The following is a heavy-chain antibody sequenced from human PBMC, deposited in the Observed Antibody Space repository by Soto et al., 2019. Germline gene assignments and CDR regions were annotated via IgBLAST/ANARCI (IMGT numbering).Heavy chain of an antibody. CDR1: GGSVSSGSYY. V-gene: IGHV4-61*01. CDR2: IYYSGST. Sequence: QVQLQESGPGLVKPSETLSLTCTVSGGSVSSGSYYWSWIRQPPGKGLEWIGYIYYSGSTNYNPSLKRRVTRSVDTSKNQFSLKLSSVTAADTAVYYCAREVVRWGLDYWGQGTLVTVSS. CDR3: AREVVRWGLDY. D-gene: IGHD4-17*01. J-gene: IGHJ4*02.